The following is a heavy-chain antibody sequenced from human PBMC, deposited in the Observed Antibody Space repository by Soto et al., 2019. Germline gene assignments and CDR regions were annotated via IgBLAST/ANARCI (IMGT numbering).Heavy chain of an antibody. D-gene: IGHD6-19*01. Sequence: XSLRLCYAACGVTFGSYAVSWFRQAPGKGLEWVSAISGSGGSTYYADSVKGRFTISRENSKNTLYLQMNSLRAEDTAVYYCAKDRRIAVAGYFDYWGQGTLVTVSS. J-gene: IGHJ4*02. CDR2: ISGSGGST. V-gene: IGHV3-23*01. CDR1: GVTFGSYA. CDR3: AKDRRIAVAGYFDY.